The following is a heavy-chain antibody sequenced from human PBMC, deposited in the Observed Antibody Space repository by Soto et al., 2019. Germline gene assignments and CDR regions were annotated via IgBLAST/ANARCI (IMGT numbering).Heavy chain of an antibody. CDR1: GISICSLNHY. CDR2: IFSSGPT. V-gene: IGHV4-30-4*01. J-gene: IGHJ6*02. D-gene: IGHD3-16*01. Sequence: NLCLTCSVIGISICSLNHYWSWVRQPPGKGLEWIGYIFSSGPTYCNPSLKTRLTMSLDASQNQFSLKLNSLTDADTAVYFCARVPSPFDYYYAMDVWCQGPSVT. CDR3: ARVPSPFDYYYAMDV.